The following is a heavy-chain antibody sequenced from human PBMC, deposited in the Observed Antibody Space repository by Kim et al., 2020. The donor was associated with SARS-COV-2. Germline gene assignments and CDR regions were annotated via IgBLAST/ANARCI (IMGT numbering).Heavy chain of an antibody. Sequence: GGSLRLSCAASGFTFTSYPMSWVLQAPGKGLEWVSAISGSGGNTYYADSVKGRFTISRDNSKNTLYLQLNSLRAEDTAVYYCAKVGPRLLRYFDWSIDYWGQGTLVTVSS. CDR3: AKVGPRLLRYFDWSIDY. CDR1: GFTFTSYP. CDR2: ISGSGGNT. J-gene: IGHJ4*02. V-gene: IGHV3-23*01. D-gene: IGHD3-9*01.